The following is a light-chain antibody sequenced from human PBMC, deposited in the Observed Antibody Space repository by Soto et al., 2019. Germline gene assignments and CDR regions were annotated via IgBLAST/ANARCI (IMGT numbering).Light chain of an antibody. Sequence: EIVMTQPPLSLSVAPGQPASISCKSSESLLHSDGKTYLYWYLQRPGQPPHLLICELSNRFSGAPDKFSGSGSGTDFTLTISSLQPEDFATYYCQHYNIWPPVTFGQGTRLEIK. CDR2: ELS. CDR3: QHYNIWPPVT. V-gene: IGKV2D-29*01. J-gene: IGKJ5*01. CDR1: ESLLHSDGKTY.